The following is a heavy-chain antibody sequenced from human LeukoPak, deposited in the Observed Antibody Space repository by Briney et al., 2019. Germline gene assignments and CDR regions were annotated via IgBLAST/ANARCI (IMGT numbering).Heavy chain of an antibody. CDR3: AKDARRYSGWYFFDH. CDR1: GFTFSNLA. J-gene: IGHJ4*02. Sequence: RTGGSLRLSCVASGFTFSNLAMGWVRQAPGKGLEWVSVISDSGGTTYYADSVKGRFTISRDNSRNTLYLQMNSLRVDDTAVYYCAKDARRYSGWYFFDHWGQGTLVTVSS. V-gene: IGHV3-23*01. D-gene: IGHD6-19*01. CDR2: ISDSGGTT.